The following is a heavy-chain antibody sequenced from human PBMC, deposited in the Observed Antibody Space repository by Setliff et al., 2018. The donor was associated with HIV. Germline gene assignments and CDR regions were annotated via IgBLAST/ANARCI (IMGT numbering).Heavy chain of an antibody. CDR2: IKQDGSET. Sequence: HPGGSLRLSCAASGFIFNLYSMAWVRQAPGKGLEWVANIKQDGSETYYADSVKGRFTMSRDNAEKSLYLYMHNLRPEDTAVFYCARVQYNSGGYYNVAYFYMDVWGQGTTVTVSS. V-gene: IGHV3-7*03. CDR1: GFIFNLYS. J-gene: IGHJ6*03. D-gene: IGHD3-10*01. CDR3: ARVQYNSGGYYNVAYFYMDV.